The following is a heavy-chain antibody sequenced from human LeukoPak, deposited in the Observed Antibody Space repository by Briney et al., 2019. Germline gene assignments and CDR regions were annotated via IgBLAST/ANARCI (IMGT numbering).Heavy chain of an antibody. Sequence: SETLSLTCAASGCSFSNHYWSWIRQPPGKGLEWIGYINYSGDTNYNPSLKSLVTILVDTTNNQFSLKLISLNTANTAVHYLSRGRLSLDYFDYWGQGTLGTVSS. D-gene: IGHD3-16*02. CDR3: SRGRLSLDYFDY. V-gene: IGHV4-59*11. CDR2: INYSGDT. J-gene: IGHJ4*02. CDR1: GCSFSNHY.